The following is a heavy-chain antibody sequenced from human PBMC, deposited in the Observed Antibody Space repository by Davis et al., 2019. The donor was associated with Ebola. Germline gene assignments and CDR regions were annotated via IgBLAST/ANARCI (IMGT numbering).Heavy chain of an antibody. D-gene: IGHD3-22*01. CDR3: VKGSITMTVVVYFDL. Sequence: GGSLRLSCSVSGFMFSSYAMHWVRQAPGKGLQYVSGITNNGGSTYYADSVKGRFIISRDNSKNTLYLQMSSLRTEDTAVYYCVKGSITMTVVVYFDLWGQGTLVTVSS. V-gene: IGHV3-64D*06. J-gene: IGHJ4*02. CDR1: GFMFSSYA. CDR2: ITNNGGST.